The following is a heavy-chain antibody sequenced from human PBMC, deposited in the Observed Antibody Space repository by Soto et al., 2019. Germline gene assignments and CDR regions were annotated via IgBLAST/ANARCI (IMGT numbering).Heavy chain of an antibody. Sequence: QVQLVQSGAEVKKPGASVKVSCKASGYTFTSYGISWMRQAPGQGLEWMGWIRGYAGHTEYARQFRGRVTMATAASTHTAYMEVTSLRSDDTAVYYCARRELADNFYSYFGLDFWGKGTTVTVSS. V-gene: IGHV1-18*01. CDR2: IRGYAGHT. CDR3: ARRELADNFYSYFGLDF. CDR1: GYTFTSYG. J-gene: IGHJ6*04. D-gene: IGHD1-26*01.